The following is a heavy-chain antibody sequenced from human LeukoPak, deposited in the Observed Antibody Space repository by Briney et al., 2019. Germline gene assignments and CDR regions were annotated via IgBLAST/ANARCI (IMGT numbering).Heavy chain of an antibody. CDR1: GFTFSSYA. V-gene: IGHV3-23*01. J-gene: IGHJ4*02. CDR2: ISGSGGST. Sequence: PGGSLRLSCAASGFTFSSYAMSWVRQAPGKGLEWVSAISGSGGSTYYADSVKGRFSTSRDNSKNTLYLQMSRLRAEDTAVYYCARDKLALGERPLMVRGIIDLGDYWGQGTLVTVSS. CDR3: ARDKLALGERPLMVRGIIDLGDY. D-gene: IGHD3-10*01.